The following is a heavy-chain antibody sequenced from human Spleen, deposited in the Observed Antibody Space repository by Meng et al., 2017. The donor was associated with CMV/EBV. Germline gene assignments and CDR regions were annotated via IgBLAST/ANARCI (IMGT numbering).Heavy chain of an antibody. D-gene: IGHD6-19*01. V-gene: IGHV2-70*18. Sequence: SGPTLGKPTPTLTHTCPFSGISLNTDGMSVSWVRQTPGKALEWLALIDWVDDKYYSASLKTRLTISKDTIKNQVVLTLTNMHPVDTGTYYCARITVAGPSGYGMDVWGQGTTVTVSS. CDR2: IDWVDDK. J-gene: IGHJ6*02. CDR1: GISLNTDGMS. CDR3: ARITVAGPSGYGMDV.